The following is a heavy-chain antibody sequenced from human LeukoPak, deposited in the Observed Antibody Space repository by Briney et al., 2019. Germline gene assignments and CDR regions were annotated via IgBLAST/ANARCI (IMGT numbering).Heavy chain of an antibody. CDR1: GFTFSSYS. D-gene: IGHD6-13*01. CDR2: ISGSGGST. J-gene: IGHJ5*02. Sequence: GGSLRLSCAASGFTFSSYSMNWVRQAPGKGLEWVSAISGSGGSTYYADSVKGRFTISRDNSKNTLYLQMNSLRAEDTAVYYCAKPGKEAAAGTGLGFDPWGQGTLVTVSS. V-gene: IGHV3-23*01. CDR3: AKPGKEAAAGTGLGFDP.